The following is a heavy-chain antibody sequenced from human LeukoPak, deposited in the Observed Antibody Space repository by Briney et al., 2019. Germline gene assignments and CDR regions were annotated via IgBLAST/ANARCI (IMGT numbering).Heavy chain of an antibody. D-gene: IGHD3-10*01. Sequence: PSETLSLTCTVSGGSISSYYWSWIRQPAGKGLEGIGRIYTSGSTNYNPSLKSRVTMSVDTSKNQFSLKLSSVTAADTAVYYCARMGFGELLSSYYYYGMDVWGQGTTVTVSS. J-gene: IGHJ6*02. V-gene: IGHV4-4*07. CDR1: GGSISSYY. CDR3: ARMGFGELLSSYYYYGMDV. CDR2: IYTSGST.